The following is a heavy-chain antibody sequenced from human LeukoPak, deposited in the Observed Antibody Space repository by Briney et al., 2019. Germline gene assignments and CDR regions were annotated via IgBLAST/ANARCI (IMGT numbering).Heavy chain of an antibody. CDR2: IYYSGST. J-gene: IGHJ4*02. Sequence: SETLSLTCTVSGGSISSYYWSWIRQPPGKGLEWIGSIYYSGSTYYNPSLKSRVTISVDTSKNQFSLKLSSVTAADTAVYYCVRHDAGIAARPFDNWGQGTLVTVSS. D-gene: IGHD6-6*01. CDR1: GGSISSYY. CDR3: VRHDAGIAARPFDN. V-gene: IGHV4-59*08.